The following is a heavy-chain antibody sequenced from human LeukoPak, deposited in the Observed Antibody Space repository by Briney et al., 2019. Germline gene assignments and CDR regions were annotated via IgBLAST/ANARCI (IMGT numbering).Heavy chain of an antibody. D-gene: IGHD3-22*01. CDR3: ARSEDSSGYPSYLDY. Sequence: SETLSLTCAVYGGSFSGYYWSWIRQPPGKGLERIGEINHSGSTNYNPSLKSRVTISVDTSKNQFSLKLSSVTAADTAVYYCARSEDSSGYPSYLDYWGQGTLVTVSS. CDR2: INHSGST. CDR1: GGSFSGYY. V-gene: IGHV4-34*01. J-gene: IGHJ4*02.